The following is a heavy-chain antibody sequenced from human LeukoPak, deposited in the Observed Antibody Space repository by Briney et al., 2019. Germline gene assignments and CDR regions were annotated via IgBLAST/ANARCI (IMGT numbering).Heavy chain of an antibody. V-gene: IGHV3-23*01. CDR3: AKAHTVTTPEARHLDY. J-gene: IGHJ4*02. Sequence: GGSLRLSCAPSGFTFSSYAMSWVRQAPGKGLEWVSAISGSGSSTYYADSVKGRFTISTDNSKNTLSLQMKSPRAEDTAVYYCAKAHTVTTPEARHLDYWGQGTLVTVSS. CDR2: ISGSGSST. CDR1: GFTFSSYA. D-gene: IGHD4-17*01.